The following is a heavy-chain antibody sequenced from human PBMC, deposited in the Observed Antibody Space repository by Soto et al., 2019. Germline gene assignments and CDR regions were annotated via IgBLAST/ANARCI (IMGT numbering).Heavy chain of an antibody. CDR3: ARDRAIRGYYYGMDV. Sequence: SGGSLRLSCAASGFTFSSYGMHWVRQAPGKGLEWVAVIWYDGSNKYYADSVKGRFTISRDNSKNTLYLQMNSLRAEDTAVYYCARDRAIRGYYYGMDVWGQGTTVTVSS. CDR1: GFTFSSYG. J-gene: IGHJ6*02. D-gene: IGHD3-16*01. V-gene: IGHV3-33*01. CDR2: IWYDGSNK.